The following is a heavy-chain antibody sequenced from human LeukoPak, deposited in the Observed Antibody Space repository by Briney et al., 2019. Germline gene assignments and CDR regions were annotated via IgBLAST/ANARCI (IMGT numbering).Heavy chain of an antibody. CDR2: INHSGST. CDR3: ARVYGSGFDV. V-gene: IGHV4-34*01. Sequence: PSETLSLTCGVYGGSFSGYYWSWIRQPPGKGLEWIGEINHSGSTNYNPSLKSRVTISVDTSKNQFSLKLSSVTAADTAVYYCARVYGSGFDVWGQGTTVTVSS. J-gene: IGHJ6*02. CDR1: GGSFSGYY. D-gene: IGHD3-10*01.